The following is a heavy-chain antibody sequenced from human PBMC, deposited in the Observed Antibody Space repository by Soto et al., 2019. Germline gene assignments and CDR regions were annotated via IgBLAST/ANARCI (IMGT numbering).Heavy chain of an antibody. CDR3: ATEMATIFVRAFDI. CDR2: IIPIFGTA. Sequence: SVKVSCKASGGTFSSYAISWVRQAPGQGLEWMGGIIPIFGTANYAQKFQGRVTITADESTSTAYMELSSLRSEDTAVYYCATEMATIFVRAFDIWGQGTMVTVAS. D-gene: IGHD3-3*01. J-gene: IGHJ3*02. V-gene: IGHV1-69*13. CDR1: GGTFSSYA.